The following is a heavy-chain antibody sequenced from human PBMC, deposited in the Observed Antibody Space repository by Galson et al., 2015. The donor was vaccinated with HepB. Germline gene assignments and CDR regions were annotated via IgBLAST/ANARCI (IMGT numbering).Heavy chain of an antibody. Sequence: LRLSCAASGFTFSSYGLHWVRQAPGKGLEWVAVIWYDGSNKYYADSVKGRFTISRDNSKNTLYLQMNSLRAEDTAVYYCARTRFLEWLPDYWGQGTLVTVSS. J-gene: IGHJ4*02. CDR2: IWYDGSNK. CDR1: GFTFSSYG. D-gene: IGHD3-3*01. CDR3: ARTRFLEWLPDY. V-gene: IGHV3-33*01.